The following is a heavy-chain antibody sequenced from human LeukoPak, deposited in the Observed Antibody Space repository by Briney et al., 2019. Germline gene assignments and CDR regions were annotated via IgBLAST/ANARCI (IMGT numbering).Heavy chain of an antibody. D-gene: IGHD3-22*01. J-gene: IGHJ5*02. V-gene: IGHV3-48*03. CDR3: ARVVYEGSGPPT. CDR2: ISPSGTTI. CDR1: GLPFSSCE. Sequence: GGSLRLSCAASGLPFSSCEMYWVRQAPGKGLEWVSYISPSGTTIHYADSVKGRFTISRDNAKNSLYLQMNSLRAEDTAVYYCARVVYEGSGPPTWGQGTLVTVSS.